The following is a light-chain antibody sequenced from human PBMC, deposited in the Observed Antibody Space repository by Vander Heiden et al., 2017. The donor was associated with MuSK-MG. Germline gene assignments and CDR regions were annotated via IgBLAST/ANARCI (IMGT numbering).Light chain of an antibody. J-gene: IGLJ2*01. CDR1: SGHSSYA. CDR3: QTWGTGIVV. Sequence: QLVLTQSPSASASLGASVKLTCTLSSGHSSYAIAWHQQQPEKGPRYLMKLNSDGSHSKGDGIPDRFSGSSSGAERYLTISSLQAEDEDDYDCQTWGTGIVVFGGGTKLTVL. V-gene: IGLV4-69*01. CDR2: LNSDGSH.